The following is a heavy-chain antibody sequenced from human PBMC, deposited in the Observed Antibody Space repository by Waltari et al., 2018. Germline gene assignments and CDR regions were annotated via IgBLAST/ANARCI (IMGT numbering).Heavy chain of an antibody. CDR3: ASLGLNYGDHDY. V-gene: IGHV4-59*01. Sequence: QVQLQESGPGLVKPSETLSLTCTVSGDSISSYYWSWIRQPPGKGLEWIGYIYYSGSTNYNPSLKSRVTISVDTSKNQFSLKLSSVTAADTAVYYCASLGLNYGDHDYWGQGTLVTVSS. J-gene: IGHJ4*02. D-gene: IGHD4-17*01. CDR2: IYYSGST. CDR1: GDSISSYY.